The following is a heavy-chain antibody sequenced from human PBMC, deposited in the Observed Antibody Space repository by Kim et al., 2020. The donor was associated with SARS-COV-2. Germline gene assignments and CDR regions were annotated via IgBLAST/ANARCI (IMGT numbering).Heavy chain of an antibody. CDR1: GYSFTTYA. V-gene: IGHV1-3*01. D-gene: IGHD4-17*01. J-gene: IGHJ4*02. CDR2: INAGNGHT. Sequence: ASVKVSCKASGYSFTTYAIHWVRQAPGQRLEWMGRINAGNGHTEYSQKFQGRVTITRDTSATTAYMELSSLRSDDTAVYYCLRLADFFDYWAQGTLVTVS. CDR3: LRLADFFDY.